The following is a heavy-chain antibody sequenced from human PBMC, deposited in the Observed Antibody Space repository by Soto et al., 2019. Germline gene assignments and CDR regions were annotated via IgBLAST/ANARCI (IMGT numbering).Heavy chain of an antibody. D-gene: IGHD6-19*01. CDR3: ARGKDNYHTSGLWF. CDR2: FYYTGST. V-gene: IGHV4-61*01. J-gene: IGHJ3*01. CDR1: GGSVSSGNYY. Sequence: SETLSLTCTVSGGSVSSGNYYWSWIRQPPGKGLEWIGYFYYTGSTNYNPSLKSRVTISVDASKNQFSLRLSSLTAADTAVYYCARGKDNYHTSGLWFWGQGTMVTVSS.